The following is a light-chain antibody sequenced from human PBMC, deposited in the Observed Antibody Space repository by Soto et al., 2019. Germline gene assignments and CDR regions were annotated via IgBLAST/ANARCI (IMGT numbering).Light chain of an antibody. J-gene: IGKJ4*01. Sequence: DIQMTQSPSSVSASVGARVPITCRARKGISSWLASYPQKPGKVPKLLIYADSSLESGVPSRFSGSGSGTDFTLTINSLQPEDFATYYCQQADSFQLTFGGGTTV. V-gene: IGKV1-12*01. CDR3: QQADSFQLT. CDR1: KGISSW. CDR2: ADS.